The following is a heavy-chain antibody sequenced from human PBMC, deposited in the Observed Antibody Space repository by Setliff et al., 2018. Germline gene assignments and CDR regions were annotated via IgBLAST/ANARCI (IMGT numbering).Heavy chain of an antibody. D-gene: IGHD3-22*01. CDR2: ISPYNGKT. CDR1: GYTFTSYG. J-gene: IGHJ4*02. Sequence: GASVKVSCKASGYTFTSYGISWVRQAPGQGLEWMGWISPYNGKTNHAQNLQGRVAMTTDTSTSTAYMELRSLRSDDTAVYYCARGRDPAYYYDSGGYYWDYWGQGTLVTVSS. CDR3: ARGRDPAYYYDSGGYYWDY. V-gene: IGHV1-18*01.